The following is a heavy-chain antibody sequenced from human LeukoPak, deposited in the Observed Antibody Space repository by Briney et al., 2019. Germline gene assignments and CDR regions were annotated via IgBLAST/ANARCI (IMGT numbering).Heavy chain of an antibody. V-gene: IGHV4-34*01. J-gene: IGHJ4*02. Sequence: GSLRLSCVASKFTFSSYWMSWVRQPPGKGLEWIGEINHSGSANYNPSLKSRVTISVDMSKNQFSLKLNSVTAADTAVYYCARARGDYYDSSGYYSAFDYWGQGTLVTVSS. CDR3: ARARGDYYDSSGYYSAFDY. D-gene: IGHD3-22*01. CDR2: INHSGSA. CDR1: KFTFSSYW.